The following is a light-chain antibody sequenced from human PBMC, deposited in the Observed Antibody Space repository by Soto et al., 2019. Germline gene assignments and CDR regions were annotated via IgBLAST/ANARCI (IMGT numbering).Light chain of an antibody. CDR2: DAS. CDR1: QTISRW. Sequence: DIQITASPSTLSTSIGYRVMITFRASQTISRWLAWYQQKPGKAPKLLIYDASTLESGVPSRFSGSGSGTEFTLTISSLQPDDFATYYCQQYNTYWTLGQGTKV. CDR3: QQYNTYWT. V-gene: IGKV1-5*01. J-gene: IGKJ1*01.